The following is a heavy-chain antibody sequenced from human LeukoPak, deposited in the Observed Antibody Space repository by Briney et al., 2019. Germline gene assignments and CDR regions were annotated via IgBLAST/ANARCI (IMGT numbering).Heavy chain of an antibody. D-gene: IGHD5-18*01. Sequence: PPETLSLTCAVYGGSFSGYYWSWIREPPGKGLEWIGEINLSGSTNYNPSLKSRVTLSVDTSKNKFSLKLSSVTAADTAVYYCARARPGYSYGYSGGTCFDYWGQGTLVTVSS. CDR3: ARARPGYSYGYSGGTCFDY. J-gene: IGHJ4*02. V-gene: IGHV4-34*01. CDR2: INLSGST. CDR1: GGSFSGYY.